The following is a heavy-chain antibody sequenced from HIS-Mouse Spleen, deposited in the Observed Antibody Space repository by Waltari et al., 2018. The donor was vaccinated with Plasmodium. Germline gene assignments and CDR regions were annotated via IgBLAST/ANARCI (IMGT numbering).Heavy chain of an antibody. D-gene: IGHD1-26*01. V-gene: IGHV3-30*18. J-gene: IGHJ4*02. CDR2: ISYDGSNK. CDR3: AKGRKSGSYFGPFDY. CDR1: GFTFSSYG. Sequence: QVQLVESGGGVVQPGRSLRLSCAASGFTFSSYGMHWVRQAPGKGVEGVAVISYDGSNKYYADSVKGRFTISRDNSKNTLYLQMNSLRAEDTAVYYCAKGRKSGSYFGPFDYWGQGTLVTVSS.